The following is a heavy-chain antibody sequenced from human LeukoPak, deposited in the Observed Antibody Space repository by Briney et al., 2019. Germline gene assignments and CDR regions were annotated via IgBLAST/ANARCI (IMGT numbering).Heavy chain of an antibody. V-gene: IGHV3-23*01. D-gene: IGHD3-22*01. Sequence: GGSLRLSCAASGFTFSSYAMSWVRQAPGKGLEWVSAISGSGGSTYYADSVKGRFTIARDNSKNTLYLQMNSLRAEDTAVYYCAKGGGYYDSSGYFWGQGTLVTVSS. CDR2: ISGSGGST. CDR3: AKGGGYYDSSGYF. J-gene: IGHJ4*02. CDR1: GFTFSSYA.